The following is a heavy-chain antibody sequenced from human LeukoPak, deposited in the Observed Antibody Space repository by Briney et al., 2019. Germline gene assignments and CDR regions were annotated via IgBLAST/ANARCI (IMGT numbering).Heavy chain of an antibody. CDR2: ISGDGRNI. J-gene: IGHJ4*02. V-gene: IGHV3-30*03. Sequence: PGGSLRLSCAASGFTFSSYSMNWVRQAPGKGLEWVTFISGDGRNIGYADSVKGRFTISRDNSKNALYLQMNSLRVEDTAMYYCARDVLRGGQGTLVTVPS. D-gene: IGHD3-10*02. CDR3: ARDVLR. CDR1: GFTFSSYS.